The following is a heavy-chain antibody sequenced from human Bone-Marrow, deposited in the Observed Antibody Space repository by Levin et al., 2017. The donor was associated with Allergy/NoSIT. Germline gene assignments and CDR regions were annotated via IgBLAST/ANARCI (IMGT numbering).Heavy chain of an antibody. CDR3: AGRVPVAGSGDFFDF. Sequence: SGGSLRLSCQTSGYIFTNYWINWVRQMPGKGLEWVGRLDPRDSYTSFSPSFHGHVTISADSSVSTAYLEWSSLEAADTAIYYCAGRVPVAGSGDFFDFGGQGTLLIVSS. CDR2: LDPRDSYT. V-gene: IGHV5-10-1*01. D-gene: IGHD6-19*01. CDR1: GYIFTNYW. J-gene: IGHJ4*02.